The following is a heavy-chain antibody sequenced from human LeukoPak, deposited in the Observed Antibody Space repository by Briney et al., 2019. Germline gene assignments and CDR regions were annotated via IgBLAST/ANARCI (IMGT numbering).Heavy chain of an antibody. V-gene: IGHV1-69*01. J-gene: IGHJ4*02. CDR1: GGTFSSYA. CDR2: IIPIFGTA. CDR3: ARGRRLYSSSSAFDY. Sequence: SVKVSCKASGGTFSSYAISWVRQAPGQGLEWMGGIIPIFGTANYAQKFQGRVTITADESASTAYMELSSLRSEDTAVYYCARGRRLYSSSSAFDYWGQGTLVTVSS. D-gene: IGHD6-6*01.